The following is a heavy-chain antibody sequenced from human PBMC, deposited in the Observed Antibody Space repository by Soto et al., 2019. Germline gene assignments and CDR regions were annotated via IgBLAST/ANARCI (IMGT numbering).Heavy chain of an antibody. V-gene: IGHV4-38-2*02. J-gene: IGHJ5*02. CDR3: ARDVNYDFWSGYFHWFDP. CDR1: GYSISSGYY. D-gene: IGHD3-3*01. Sequence: PSETLSLTCAVSGYSISSGYYWGWIRQPPGKGLEWIGSIYHSGSTYYNPSLKSRVTISVDTSKNQFSLKLSSVTAADTAVYYCARDVNYDFWSGYFHWFDPWGQGTLVTVS. CDR2: IYHSGST.